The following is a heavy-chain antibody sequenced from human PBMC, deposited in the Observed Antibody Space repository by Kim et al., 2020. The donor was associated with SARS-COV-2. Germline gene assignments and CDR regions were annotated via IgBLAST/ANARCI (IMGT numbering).Heavy chain of an antibody. D-gene: IGHD5-18*01. CDR2: IYSGGST. V-gene: IGHV3-53*01. CDR3: ARGAYTAMAPD. CDR1: GFTVSSNY. Sequence: GGSLRLSCAASGFTVSSNYMSWVRQAPGKGLEWFSVIYSGGSTYYADSVKGRFTISRHNSKNTLYLQMNSLRAEDTAVYYCARGAYTAMAPDWGQGTLVTVSS. J-gene: IGHJ4*02.